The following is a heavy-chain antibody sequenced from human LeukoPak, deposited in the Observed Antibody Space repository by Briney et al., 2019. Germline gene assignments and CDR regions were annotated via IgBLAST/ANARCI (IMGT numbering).Heavy chain of an antibody. D-gene: IGHD2-8*01. Sequence: SQTLSLTCTVSGGSISRDGHYWSWIRQYPGKGLEAIGSVSSSGTTTYNPSLKRRVTISLDKSQNQFSLNLRSLTAADTAVYYCAREMVRDAFDIWGQGTMVTVSS. CDR3: AREMVRDAFDI. CDR1: GGSISRDGHY. J-gene: IGHJ3*02. CDR2: VSSSGTT. V-gene: IGHV4-31*03.